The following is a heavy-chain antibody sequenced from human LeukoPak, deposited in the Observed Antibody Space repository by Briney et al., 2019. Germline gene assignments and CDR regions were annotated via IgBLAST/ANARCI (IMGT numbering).Heavy chain of an antibody. Sequence: PRASVKVSCKASGGTFSSYAISWVRQAPGRGVEWMGGIIPIFGTANYAQKLEGRVTITADESTSTAYIELSSLRSEDTAVYYCARDFSFQRYAFDIWGQGTMVTVSS. J-gene: IGHJ3*02. CDR2: IIPIFGTA. CDR3: ARDFSFQRYAFDI. CDR1: GGTFSSYA. D-gene: IGHD1-1*01. V-gene: IGHV1-69*01.